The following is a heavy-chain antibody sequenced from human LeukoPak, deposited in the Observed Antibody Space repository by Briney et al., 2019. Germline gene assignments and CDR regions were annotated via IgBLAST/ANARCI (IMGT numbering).Heavy chain of an antibody. CDR1: GFTFSSYA. CDR2: ISSSGSYI. CDR3: ARDGTAVAGTWFDP. Sequence: GGSLRLSCAVSGFTFSSYAMSWVRQAPGKGLEWVSSISSSGSYIYYADSVKGRFTISRDNAKNSLYLQMNSLRAEDTAVYYCARDGTAVAGTWFDPWGQGTLVTVSS. V-gene: IGHV3-21*01. J-gene: IGHJ5*02. D-gene: IGHD6-19*01.